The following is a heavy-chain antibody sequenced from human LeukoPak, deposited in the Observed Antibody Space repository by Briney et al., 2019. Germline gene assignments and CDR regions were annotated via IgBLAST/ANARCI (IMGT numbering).Heavy chain of an antibody. J-gene: IGHJ5*02. CDR1: GGSISSSSYY. CDR3: ARGQRYYYDSSGYNWFDP. CDR2: ICYGGST. D-gene: IGHD3-22*01. Sequence: SETLSLTCTVSGGSISSSSYYWGWIRQPPGKGLEWFGRICYGGSTYSNPSPKSRVTISVATSKNQFSLKLSSVTAADTAVYYCARGQRYYYDSSGYNWFDPWGQGTLVTVSS. V-gene: IGHV4-39*07.